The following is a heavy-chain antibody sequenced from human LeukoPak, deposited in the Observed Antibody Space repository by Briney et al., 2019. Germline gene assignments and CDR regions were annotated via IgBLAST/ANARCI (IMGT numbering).Heavy chain of an antibody. J-gene: IGHJ4*02. D-gene: IGHD3-3*01. CDR1: GFTFSSYA. CDR2: ISYDGSNK. Sequence: GGSLRLSCAASGFTFSSYAMHWVRQAPGKGLEWVAVISYDGSNKYYADSVKGRFTISRDNSKNTLYLQMNSLRAEDTAVYYCAREIGGNYDFWSGRTGGYFDYWGQGTLVTVSS. CDR3: AREIGGNYDFWSGRTGGYFDY. V-gene: IGHV3-30-3*01.